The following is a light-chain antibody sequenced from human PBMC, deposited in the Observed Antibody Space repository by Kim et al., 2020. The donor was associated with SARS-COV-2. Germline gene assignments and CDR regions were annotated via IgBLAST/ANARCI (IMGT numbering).Light chain of an antibody. CDR1: SSDIGGYNY. V-gene: IGLV2-14*04. J-gene: IGLJ3*02. CDR3: SSYTSSSTLV. Sequence: GQSISISCTGTSSDIGGYNYVSWYQQHPGKAPKLMVYDVSTRPSGVSNRFSGSKSGNTASLTISGLQAEDEADYSCSSYTSSSTLVFGGGTQLTVL. CDR2: DVS.